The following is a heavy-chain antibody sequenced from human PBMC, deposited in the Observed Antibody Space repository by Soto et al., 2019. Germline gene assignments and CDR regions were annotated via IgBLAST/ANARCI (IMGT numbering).Heavy chain of an antibody. Sequence: TSETLSLTCTVSGGSISSGGYYWSWIRQHPGKGLEWIGYIYYSGSTYYNPSLKSRVTISVDTSKNQFSLKLSSGTAADTAVYYCARGTTFWSGAFDIWGQGTMVTVSS. D-gene: IGHD3-3*01. V-gene: IGHV4-31*03. CDR3: ARGTTFWSGAFDI. J-gene: IGHJ3*02. CDR1: GGSISSGGYY. CDR2: IYYSGST.